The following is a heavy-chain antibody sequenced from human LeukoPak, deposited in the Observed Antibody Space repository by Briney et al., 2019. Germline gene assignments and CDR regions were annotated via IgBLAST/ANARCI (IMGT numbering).Heavy chain of an antibody. CDR3: AKDVPSAYFDY. CDR1: GFTFSNYG. Sequence: GGSLRLSCAASGFTFSNYGMHWVRQAPGKGLEWVSFVRYDETTKFYADSVKGRFTISRDNSKTTLYLQMNSLRAEDTAVYYCAKDVPSAYFDYWGQGTLVTVSS. D-gene: IGHD2-2*01. V-gene: IGHV3-30*02. CDR2: VRYDETTK. J-gene: IGHJ4*02.